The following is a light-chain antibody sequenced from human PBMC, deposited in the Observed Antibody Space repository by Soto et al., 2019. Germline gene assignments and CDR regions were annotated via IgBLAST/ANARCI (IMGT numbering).Light chain of an antibody. CDR3: QSYDSSLSGYV. J-gene: IGLJ1*01. CDR1: SSSIGAGYD. CDR2: ANT. Sequence: QSALTQPPSVSGAPGQRVTISCTGSSSSIGAGYDVHWYQQLPGTAPKLLIYANTNRPSGVPGRFSGSKSGTSASLAITGLQAEDEAHYYCQSYDSSLSGYVFGTGTKLTVL. V-gene: IGLV1-40*01.